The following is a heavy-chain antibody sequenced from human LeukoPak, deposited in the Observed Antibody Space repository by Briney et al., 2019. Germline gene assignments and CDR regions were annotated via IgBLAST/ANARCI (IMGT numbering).Heavy chain of an antibody. J-gene: IGHJ1*01. V-gene: IGHV4-59*01. CDR1: GGSISSYY. D-gene: IGHD2-21*02. Sequence: KASETLSLTCTVSGGSISSYYWSWIRQPPGKGLEWIGYIYYSGSTNYNPSLKSRVTISVDTSKNQFSLKLSSVTAADTTVYYCSRGRRHDSLYFQHWGQGTLVTVSS. CDR2: IYYSGST. CDR3: SRGRRHDSLYFQH.